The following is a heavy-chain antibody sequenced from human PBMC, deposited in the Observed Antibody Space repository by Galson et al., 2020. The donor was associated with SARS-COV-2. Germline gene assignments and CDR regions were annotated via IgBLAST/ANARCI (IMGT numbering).Heavy chain of an antibody. CDR3: ATDFAIFGVVILHY. D-gene: IGHD3-3*01. J-gene: IGHJ4*02. Sequence: KFQGRVTMTEDTSTDTAYMELSSLRSEDTAVYYCATDFAIFGVVILHYWGQGTLVTVSS. V-gene: IGHV1-24*01.